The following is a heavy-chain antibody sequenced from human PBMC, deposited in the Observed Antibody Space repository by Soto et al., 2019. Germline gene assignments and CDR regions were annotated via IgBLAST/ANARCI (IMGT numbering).Heavy chain of an antibody. V-gene: IGHV1-2*04. CDR2: INPNSGGT. CDR1: GYTFTGYY. Sequence: ASVKVSCKASGYTFTGYYMHWVRQAPGQGLEWIGWINPNSGGTSYAQKFQGWVTMTRDHSISTAYMGLSRLRSDDTAVYYCARDPSSTSPLHYSYYYGMDVWGQGTTVTV. J-gene: IGHJ6*02. D-gene: IGHD2-2*01. CDR3: ARDPSSTSPLHYSYYYGMDV.